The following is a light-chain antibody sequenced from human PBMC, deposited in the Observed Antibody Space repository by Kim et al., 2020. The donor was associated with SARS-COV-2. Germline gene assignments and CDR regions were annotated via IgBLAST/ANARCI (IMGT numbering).Light chain of an antibody. J-gene: IGKJ2*01. CDR1: QSVSSSY. V-gene: IGKV3-20*01. CDR2: GAS. Sequence: LSPGERATLSCRASQSVSSSYLAWYQQKPGQPPRLLIYGASSRATGIPDRFSGSGSGTDFNLTISRLEPEDFAVYYCQQYGSSPYTFGQGTKLEI. CDR3: QQYGSSPYT.